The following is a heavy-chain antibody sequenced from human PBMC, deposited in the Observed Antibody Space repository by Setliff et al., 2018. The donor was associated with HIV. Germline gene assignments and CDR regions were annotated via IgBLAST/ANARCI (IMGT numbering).Heavy chain of an antibody. CDR3: ARGSLYSSSSCFDY. CDR2: ITPTGDT. CDR1: GGSVSGHY. V-gene: IGHV4-34*01. J-gene: IGHJ4*02. Sequence: SETLSLTCAVYGGSVSGHYWGWFRQPPGKGLEWIGEITPTGDTNYIPSLKSRVAMSLDTSKNQFSLKLSSVTAADTAVYYCARGSLYSSSSCFDYWGQGTLVTVSS. D-gene: IGHD6-13*01.